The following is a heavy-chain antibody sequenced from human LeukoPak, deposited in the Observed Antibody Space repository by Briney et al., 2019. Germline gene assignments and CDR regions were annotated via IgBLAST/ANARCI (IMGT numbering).Heavy chain of an antibody. V-gene: IGHV4-59*08. CDR2: IYYSGST. CDR3: ARLRWGGYRSFDY. Sequence: SETLSLTCTVSGGSISSYYWSWIRQPPGKGLEWIGYIYYSGSTNYNPSLKSRVTISVDTSKNQFSLKLSSVTAADTAVYYCARLRWGGYRSFDYWGQGTLATVSS. J-gene: IGHJ4*02. D-gene: IGHD5-12*01. CDR1: GGSISSYY.